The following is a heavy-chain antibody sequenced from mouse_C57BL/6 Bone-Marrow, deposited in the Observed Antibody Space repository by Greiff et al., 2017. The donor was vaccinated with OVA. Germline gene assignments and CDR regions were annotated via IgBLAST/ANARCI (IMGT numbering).Heavy chain of an antibody. CDR3: ARQYYYGSRRSPYAMDY. D-gene: IGHD1-1*01. CDR1: GFTFSDYG. J-gene: IGHJ4*01. Sequence: EVKLVESGGGLVKPGGSLKLSCAASGFTFSDYGMHWVRQAPEKGLEWVAYISSGSSTIYYAETVKGRFTISRDNAKNTLFLQMTSLRSEDTAMYYCARQYYYGSRRSPYAMDYWGQGTSVTVSS. CDR2: ISSGSSTI. V-gene: IGHV5-17*01.